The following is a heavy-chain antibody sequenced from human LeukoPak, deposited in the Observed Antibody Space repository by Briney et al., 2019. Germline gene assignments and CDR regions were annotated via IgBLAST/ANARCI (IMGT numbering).Heavy chain of an antibody. CDR2: ISNSGSNI. CDR3: AGEGYGDYDGDY. D-gene: IGHD4-17*01. CDR1: GFTFSDYY. V-gene: IGHV3-11*01. J-gene: IGHJ4*02. Sequence: GGSLRLSCATSGFTFSDYYMSWIRQAPGKGLEWISYISNSGSNIYYADSVKGRFTISRDNAKNSLFLQMNSLRAEDTAVYYCAGEGYGDYDGDYWGQGTLVTVSS.